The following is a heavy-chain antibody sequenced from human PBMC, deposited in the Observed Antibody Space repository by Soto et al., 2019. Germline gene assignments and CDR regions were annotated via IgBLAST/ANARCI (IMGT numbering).Heavy chain of an antibody. CDR2: INHSGST. Sequence: PSETLSLTCTVSGGSVSSGSYYWSWIRQPPGKGLEWIGEINHSGSTNYNPSLKSRVTISVDTSKNQFSLKLSSVTAADTAVYYCARGVGGYGSWGQGTLVTVSS. J-gene: IGHJ4*02. CDR1: GGSVSSGSYY. D-gene: IGHD6-13*01. V-gene: IGHV4-39*07. CDR3: ARGVGGYGS.